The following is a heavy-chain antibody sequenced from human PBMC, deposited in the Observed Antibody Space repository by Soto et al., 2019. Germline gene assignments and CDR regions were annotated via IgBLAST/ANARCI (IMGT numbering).Heavy chain of an antibody. V-gene: IGHV3-30-3*01. CDR1: GFTFSSFP. D-gene: IGHD1-26*01. Sequence: QVQLVESGGGVVQPGRSLRLSCAASGFTFSSFPMHWVRQAPGKGLEWVAVISYDGSNKYSADSVKGRFTISRDNSKNTLYLQMNSLRAEDTAVYYCARRGGGYSGSYLGYFDYWGQGTLVTVSS. CDR2: ISYDGSNK. CDR3: ARRGGGYSGSYLGYFDY. J-gene: IGHJ4*02.